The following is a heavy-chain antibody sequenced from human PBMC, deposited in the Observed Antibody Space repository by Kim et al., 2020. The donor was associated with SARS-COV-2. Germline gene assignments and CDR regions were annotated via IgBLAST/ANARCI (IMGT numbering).Heavy chain of an antibody. J-gene: IGHJ3*02. V-gene: IGHV3-48*02. CDR3: VRDRMGGAFDI. D-gene: IGHD3-16*01. CDR1: GFTFSAYD. Sequence: GGSLRLSCATSGFTFSAYDMNWVRQAPGKGLEWLSFITKSSATIYYVDSVQGRFTISRDNAKNSLYLQMNSLRDEDTALYYCVRDRMGGAFDIWGQGTMV. CDR2: ITKSSATI.